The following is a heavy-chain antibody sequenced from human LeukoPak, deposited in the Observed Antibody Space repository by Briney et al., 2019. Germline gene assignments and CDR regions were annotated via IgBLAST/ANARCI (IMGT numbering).Heavy chain of an antibody. V-gene: IGHV3-30*18. CDR1: GFTFSSYG. CDR2: ISYDGSNK. Sequence: GRSLRLSCAASGFTFSSYGMHWVRQAPGKGLEWVAVISYDGSNKYYADSVKGRFTISRDNSKNTLYLQMNRLRAEDTAVYYCAKDQGVVVMGYWGQGTLVTVSS. CDR3: AKDQGVVVMGY. D-gene: IGHD2-15*01. J-gene: IGHJ4*02.